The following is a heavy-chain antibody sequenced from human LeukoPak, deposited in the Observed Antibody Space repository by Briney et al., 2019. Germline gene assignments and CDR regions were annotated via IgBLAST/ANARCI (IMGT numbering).Heavy chain of an antibody. CDR2: IYTSGST. Sequence: SETLSLTCTVSGGSISSYYWSWIRQPAGKGLEWIGRIYTSGSTNYNPSLRSRVTMSVDTSKNQFSLKLSSVTAADTAVYYCARGGYSYGLDYWSQGTLVTVSS. D-gene: IGHD5-18*01. CDR3: ARGGYSYGLDY. V-gene: IGHV4-4*07. J-gene: IGHJ4*02. CDR1: GGSISSYY.